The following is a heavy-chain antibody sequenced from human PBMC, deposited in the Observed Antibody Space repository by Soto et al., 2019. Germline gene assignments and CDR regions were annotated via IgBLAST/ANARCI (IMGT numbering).Heavy chain of an antibody. Sequence: QITLKESGPTLVKPTQTLTLTCTFSGFSLSTSGVGVGWIRQPPGKALEWLALIYWDDDKRYSPSLKSRLTITKDTTKNQVVLTMTNIDPVDTATYYCAHSPLMAIVVVPAADAMRTFDYWGQGTLVTVSS. V-gene: IGHV2-5*02. D-gene: IGHD2-2*03. J-gene: IGHJ4*02. CDR1: GFSLSTSGVG. CDR3: AHSPLMAIVVVPAADAMRTFDY. CDR2: IYWDDDK.